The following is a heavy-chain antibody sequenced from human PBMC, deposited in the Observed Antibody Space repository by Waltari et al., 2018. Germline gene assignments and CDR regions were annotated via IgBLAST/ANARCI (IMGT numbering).Heavy chain of an antibody. CDR2: IYSGGST. Sequence: EVQLVESGGGLIQPGGSLRLPCAASGFTVSSNYMSWVRQAPGKGLEWVSVIYSGGSTYYADSVKGRFTISRDNSKNTLYLQMNSLRAEDTAVYYCARTWARYYFDYWGQGTLVTVSS. J-gene: IGHJ4*02. CDR1: GFTVSSNY. V-gene: IGHV3-53*01. CDR3: ARTWARYYFDY. D-gene: IGHD7-27*01.